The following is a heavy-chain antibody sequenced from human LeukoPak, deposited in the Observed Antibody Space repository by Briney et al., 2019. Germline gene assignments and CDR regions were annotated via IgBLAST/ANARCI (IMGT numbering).Heavy chain of an antibody. CDR1: GGSISSYY. CDR2: IYYSGST. CDR3: ARNTKQLVRNFDY. D-gene: IGHD6-6*01. V-gene: IGHV4-59*04. J-gene: IGHJ4*02. Sequence: KSSETLSLTCTVSGGSISSYYWSWIRQPPGKGLEWIGYIYYSGSTYYNPSLKSRVTISVDTSKNQFSLKLSSVTAADTAVYYCARNTKQLVRNFDYWGQGTLVTVSS.